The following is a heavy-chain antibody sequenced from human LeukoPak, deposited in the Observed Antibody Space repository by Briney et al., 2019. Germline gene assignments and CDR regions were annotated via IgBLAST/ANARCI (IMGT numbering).Heavy chain of an antibody. J-gene: IGHJ3*02. D-gene: IGHD5-18*01. CDR2: IYYSGST. CDR3: ARGALWLDI. V-gene: IGHV4-59*01. Sequence: SETLSLTCAVYGGSFSGYYWSWIRQPPGKGLEWIGYIYYSGSTNYNPSLKSRVTISVDTSKNQFSLKLSSVTAADTAVYYCARGALWLDIWGQGTMVTVSS. CDR1: GGSFSGYY.